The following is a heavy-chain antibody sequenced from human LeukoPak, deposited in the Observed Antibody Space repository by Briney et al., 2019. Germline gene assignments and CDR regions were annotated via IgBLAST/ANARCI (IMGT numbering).Heavy chain of an antibody. CDR1: GYTFTGYY. CDR3: ARAAEWSGYYGGAFDY. V-gene: IGHV1-2*02. D-gene: IGHD3-3*01. Sequence: ASVTVSCKASGYTFTGYYMHWVRQAPGQGLEWMGWINPNSGGTNYAQKFQGRVTMTRDTSISTAYMELSRLRSDDTAVYYCARAAEWSGYYGGAFDYWGQGTLVTVSS. J-gene: IGHJ4*02. CDR2: INPNSGGT.